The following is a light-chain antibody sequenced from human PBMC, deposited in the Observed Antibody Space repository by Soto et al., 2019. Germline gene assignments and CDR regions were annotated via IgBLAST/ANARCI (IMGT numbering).Light chain of an antibody. CDR2: DAS. CDR1: QDIRNY. Sequence: DIQMTQSPSSLSASVGDRVTITCQASQDIRNYLNWYQQKPGKAPKLLIYDASNLETGVPSRFSVSGTVTDFTFTISTLQPEDFATYYCQQHDKVRLIFTFGPGAKV. J-gene: IGKJ3*01. CDR3: QQHDKVRLIFT. V-gene: IGKV1-33*01.